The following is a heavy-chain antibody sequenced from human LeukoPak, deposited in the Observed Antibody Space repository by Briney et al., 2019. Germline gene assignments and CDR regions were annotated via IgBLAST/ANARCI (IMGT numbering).Heavy chain of an antibody. Sequence: PSETLSLTCTVSGGSFRSSLYYWGWIRQPPGKGLEWIGHISYTGNTYYNPSLKSRVTISVDSSKNHFSLNLSSVTAADTAIYYCARNPHHDDDADEGFDYWGQGTLVTVSS. V-gene: IGHV4-39*07. CDR3: ARNPHHDDDADEGFDY. CDR1: GGSFRSSLYY. D-gene: IGHD3-16*01. J-gene: IGHJ4*02. CDR2: ISYTGNT.